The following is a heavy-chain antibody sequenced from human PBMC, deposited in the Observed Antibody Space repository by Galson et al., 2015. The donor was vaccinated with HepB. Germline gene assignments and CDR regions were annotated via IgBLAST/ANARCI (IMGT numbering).Heavy chain of an antibody. J-gene: IGHJ6*02. CDR3: AKDKQWLSYYYYGIDV. V-gene: IGHV3-30*18. CDR1: GFTFSSYG. Sequence: SLRLSCAASGFTFSSYGMHWVRQAPGKGLEWVAVISYDGSNKYYADSVKGRFTISRDNSKNTLYLQMNSRRAEDTAVYYCAKDKQWLSYYYYGIDVWGQGTVVTGS. CDR2: ISYDGSNK. D-gene: IGHD6-19*01.